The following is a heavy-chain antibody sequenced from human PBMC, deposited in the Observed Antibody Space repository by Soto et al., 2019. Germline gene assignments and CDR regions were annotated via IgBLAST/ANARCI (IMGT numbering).Heavy chain of an antibody. CDR3: ERSPDSSGYYPFDY. CDR1: GGSISSYY. CDR2: IYYSGST. D-gene: IGHD3-22*01. Sequence: SETLSLTCTVSGGSISSYYWSWIRQSPGKGLEWIGYIYYSGSTNYNPSLKSRVTISVDTSKNQFSLKLSSVTAADTAVYYCERSPDSSGYYPFDYWGQGTLVTVSP. V-gene: IGHV4-59*01. J-gene: IGHJ4*02.